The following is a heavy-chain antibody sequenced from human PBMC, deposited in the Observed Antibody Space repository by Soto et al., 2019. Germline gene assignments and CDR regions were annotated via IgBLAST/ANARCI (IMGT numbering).Heavy chain of an antibody. V-gene: IGHV1-18*01. J-gene: IGHJ4*02. CDR2: ISAYNGNT. Sequence: ASVKVSCKAPGYTFTSYGISWVRQAPGQGLEWMGWISAYNGNTNYAQKLQGRVTMTTDTSTSTAYMELRSLRSDDTAVYYCAVITIFGVVSPDFDYWGQGTLVTVSS. CDR3: AVITIFGVVSPDFDY. CDR1: GYTFTSYG. D-gene: IGHD3-3*01.